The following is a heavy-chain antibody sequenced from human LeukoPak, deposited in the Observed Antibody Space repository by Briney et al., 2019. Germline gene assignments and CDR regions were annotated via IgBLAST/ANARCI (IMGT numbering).Heavy chain of an antibody. CDR2: ISGSGGTT. D-gene: IGHD3-16*01. Sequence: GGSLRLSCAASGFTFSSYAMSWVRQAPGKGLEWVSGISGSGGTTYYADSVKGRLTISRDNSKNTLYLQMNSLRAEDTAVYYCARDHRGGVHDYWGQGTLVTVSS. V-gene: IGHV3-23*01. CDR1: GFTFSSYA. CDR3: ARDHRGGVHDY. J-gene: IGHJ4*02.